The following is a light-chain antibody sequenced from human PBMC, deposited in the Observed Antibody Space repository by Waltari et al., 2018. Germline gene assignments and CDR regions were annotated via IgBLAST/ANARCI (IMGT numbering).Light chain of an antibody. CDR2: GAS. V-gene: IGKV3-15*01. CDR1: QSVSNN. CDR3: QQYGSSPPLT. J-gene: IGKJ1*01. Sequence: EIVMTQSPVTLSVSPGERATLSCRASQSVSNNLAWYQQKPGQAPRLLIYGASTRASGIPARFSGSGSGTEFTLTISSLQSEDFAVYFCQQYGSSPPLTFGQGTKVEIK.